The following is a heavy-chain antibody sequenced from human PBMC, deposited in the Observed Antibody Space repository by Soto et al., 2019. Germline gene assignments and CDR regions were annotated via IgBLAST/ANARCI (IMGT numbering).Heavy chain of an antibody. CDR3: AKNGQPPYYYYGLDV. Sequence: GASAKVSCKASGYTFTRYGISWVRQAPGQGLEWMGWISGYNGDTNYAQKFQDRVSMTIDTSTGTAYMELRSLTSDDTAIYYCAKNGQPPYYYYGLDVRGQGTKVTVSS. V-gene: IGHV1-18*01. D-gene: IGHD2-8*01. CDR2: ISGYNGDT. J-gene: IGHJ6*02. CDR1: GYTFTRYG.